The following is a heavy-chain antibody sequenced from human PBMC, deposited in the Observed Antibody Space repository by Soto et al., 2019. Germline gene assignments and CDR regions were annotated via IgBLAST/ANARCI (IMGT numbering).Heavy chain of an antibody. CDR1: GGTFNSYV. CDR2: IISIFGTP. D-gene: IGHD5-12*01. J-gene: IGHJ4*02. Sequence: QVQLVQSGAEVKKPGSSVKVSCKASGGTFNSYVFNWVRQAPGQGLEWMGGIISIFGTPNYGQKFQGRVTITADESTRTGFMELSSLTSEDTAIYYCARDLGSGYDPGDYWGQGTLVTVPS. V-gene: IGHV1-69*12. CDR3: ARDLGSGYDPGDY.